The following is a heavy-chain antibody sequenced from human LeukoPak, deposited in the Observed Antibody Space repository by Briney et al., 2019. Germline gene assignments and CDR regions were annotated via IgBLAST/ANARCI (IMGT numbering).Heavy chain of an antibody. D-gene: IGHD2-2*01. CDR1: GFTFSSYA. Sequence: PGGPLRLSCVASGFTFSSYAMSWVRQPPGKGLEWVSSLGGINGYTYYADSVKGRFSISRDNSKNTLYLQMNSLRAEDTALYYCAKVPSGCYACDLDYWGRGTLVTVSS. V-gene: IGHV3-23*01. J-gene: IGHJ4*02. CDR2: LGGINGYT. CDR3: AKVPSGCYACDLDY.